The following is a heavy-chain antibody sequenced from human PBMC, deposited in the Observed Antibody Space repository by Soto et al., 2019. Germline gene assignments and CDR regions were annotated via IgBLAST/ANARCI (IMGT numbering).Heavy chain of an antibody. CDR1: GYSISSGYY. Sequence: SETLSLTCAVSGYSISSGYYWGWIRQPPGKGLEWIGNIYHSGSTYYTPSLKSRVTISIDTSRNQFSLRLTSVTAADTAIYYCAKYGENYYDGLDVWGPGTTVTVSS. V-gene: IGHV4-38-2*01. D-gene: IGHD2-21*01. CDR3: AKYGENYYDGLDV. CDR2: IYHSGST. J-gene: IGHJ6*02.